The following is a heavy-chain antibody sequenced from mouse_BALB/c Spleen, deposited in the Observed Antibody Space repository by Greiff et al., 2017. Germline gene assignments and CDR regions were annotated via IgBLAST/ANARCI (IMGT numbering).Heavy chain of an antibody. D-gene: IGHD1-1*01. V-gene: IGHV5-17*02. Sequence: EVQLVESGGGLVQPGGSRKLSCAASGFTFSSFGMHWVRQAPGKGLEWVAYISSGSSTIYYADTVKGRFTISRDNPKNTLFLQMTSLRSEDTAMYYCARGDYYGSSLYAMDDWGQGTSVTVSS. CDR2: ISSGSSTI. CDR1: GFTFSSFG. J-gene: IGHJ4*01. CDR3: ARGDYYGSSLYAMDD.